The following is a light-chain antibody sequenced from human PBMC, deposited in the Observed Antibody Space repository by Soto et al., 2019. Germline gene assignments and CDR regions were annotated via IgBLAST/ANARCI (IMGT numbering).Light chain of an antibody. CDR2: DAS. CDR3: LQDINYTWT. CDR1: QTISNW. Sequence: DMQMTQCPSTLSASLGDRVTSSCRASQTISNWLAWYQQQTGQAPKVLIYDASSLESGVPSRFRGSGSGTAFTITISSMQDDDFATYYCLQDINYTWTFGHGTQVDIK. V-gene: IGKV1-5*01. J-gene: IGKJ1*01.